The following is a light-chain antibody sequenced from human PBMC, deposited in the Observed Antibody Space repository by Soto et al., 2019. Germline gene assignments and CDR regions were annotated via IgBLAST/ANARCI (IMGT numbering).Light chain of an antibody. V-gene: IGKV3D-20*02. CDR1: QSISSDY. CDR2: GAY. CDR3: KQRSNWPES. J-gene: IGKJ1*01. Sequence: EVLLTQSPDTLSLSPGERATLSCRASQSISSDYLVWYQQKPGQAPRLLIYGAYSRATGIPDRFSGSGSGTDFTLIIRSLEPEDFAIYYCKQRSNWPESVGQGTKVDIK.